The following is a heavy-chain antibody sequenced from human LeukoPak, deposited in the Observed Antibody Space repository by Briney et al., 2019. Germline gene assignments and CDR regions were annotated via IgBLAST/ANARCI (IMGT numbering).Heavy chain of an antibody. CDR2: IYDSGST. Sequence: PSETLSLTCTVSGGSISSDTYYWGWIRQPPGKGLEWIGYIYDSGSTNYNPSLKSRVTISVDTSKNQFSLKLSSVTAADTAVYYCARGRVLRYFDWLSNWFDPWGQGTLVTVSS. CDR3: ARGRVLRYFDWLSNWFDP. D-gene: IGHD3-9*01. V-gene: IGHV4-61*05. J-gene: IGHJ5*02. CDR1: GGSISSDTYY.